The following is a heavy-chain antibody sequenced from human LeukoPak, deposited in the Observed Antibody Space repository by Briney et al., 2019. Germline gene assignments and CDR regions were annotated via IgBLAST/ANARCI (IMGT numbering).Heavy chain of an antibody. J-gene: IGHJ4*01. CDR3: ARPEGIAAALVQWIDY. V-gene: IGHV5-51*01. D-gene: IGHD6-13*01. Sequence: GESLKISCKGSGYSFTSYSIGWVRQMPGKCLGWMGIIYPGDSDTRYSPSFQGQVTISADKSITTAYLQWSSLKASDTAMYYCARPEGIAAALVQWIDYWGHGTLVTVSS. CDR2: IYPGDSDT. CDR1: GYSFTSYS.